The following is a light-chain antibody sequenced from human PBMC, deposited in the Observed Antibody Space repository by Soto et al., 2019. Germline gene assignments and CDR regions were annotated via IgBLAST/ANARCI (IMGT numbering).Light chain of an antibody. CDR2: SAS. V-gene: IGKV1-27*01. CDR3: QRSYTAPYT. Sequence: DLQLTQSPSSLSASVGDRVTITCRVSQGISTYLNCYRQKPGKVPNLLNYSASNLQSGVPSRFSGSGSGTDLTLTISSLQPEDFASYYGQRSYTAPYTFGQGTKLEIK. CDR1: QGISTY. J-gene: IGKJ2*01.